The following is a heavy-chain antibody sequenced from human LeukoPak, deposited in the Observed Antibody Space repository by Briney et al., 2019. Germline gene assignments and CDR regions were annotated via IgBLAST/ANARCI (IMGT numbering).Heavy chain of an antibody. Sequence: GGGLQISSYGSACSFTSFCSSWVRRLPAEGREWMGNIYTGDAETLYSPSFQGQVSISADKSISTAYLQWTSLKASDTAIYYCARQSCIGESCYRGETGWFDPWGEGTLVTVSS. CDR2: IYTGDAET. V-gene: IGHV5-51*01. D-gene: IGHD2-15*01. J-gene: IGHJ5*02. CDR3: ARQSCIGESCYRGETGWFDP. CDR1: ACSFTSFC.